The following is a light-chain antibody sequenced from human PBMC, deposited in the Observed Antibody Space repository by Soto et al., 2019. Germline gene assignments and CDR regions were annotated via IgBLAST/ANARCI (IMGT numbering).Light chain of an antibody. CDR2: AAS. V-gene: IGKV1-39*01. J-gene: IGKJ4*01. CDR3: QQSYSTPLT. Sequence: DVQVTQSPASLSSSVADIFTITCRASQSISNYLNWYQQKPGKAPKFLIYAASSLQSGVPSRFSGSGSGTDFTLTISSLQPEDFATYYCQQSYSTPLTLGGGTKVDI. CDR1: QSISNY.